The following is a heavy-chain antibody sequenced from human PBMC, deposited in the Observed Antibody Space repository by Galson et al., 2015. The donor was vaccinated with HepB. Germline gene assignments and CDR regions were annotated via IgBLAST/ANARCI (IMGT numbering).Heavy chain of an antibody. CDR2: IYYSGST. J-gene: IGHJ4*02. V-gene: IGHV4-39*01. D-gene: IGHD3-16*01. CDR3: ARQITGDDYVWGTFEY. Sequence: ETLSLTCTVSGGSISSSSYYWGWIRQPPGKGLEWIGSIYYSGSTYYNPSLKSRVTISVDTSKNQFSLKLSSVTAADTAVYYCARQITGDDYVWGTFEYWGQGTLVTVSS. CDR1: GGSISSSSYY.